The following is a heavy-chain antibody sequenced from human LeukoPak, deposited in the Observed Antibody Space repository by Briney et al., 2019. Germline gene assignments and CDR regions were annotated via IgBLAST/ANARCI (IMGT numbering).Heavy chain of an antibody. J-gene: IGHJ4*02. CDR2: IKSKTDGGTT. V-gene: IGHV3-15*07. D-gene: IGHD5-18*01. Sequence: GGSLRLSCAAPGFTFSDYYMNWVRQAPGKGLEWVGRIKSKTDGGTTDYAAPVKGRFTISRDDSKNTLYLQMNSLKTEDTAVYYCTTVVGYSYGLFDYWGQGTLVTVSS. CDR1: GFTFSDYY. CDR3: TTVVGYSYGLFDY.